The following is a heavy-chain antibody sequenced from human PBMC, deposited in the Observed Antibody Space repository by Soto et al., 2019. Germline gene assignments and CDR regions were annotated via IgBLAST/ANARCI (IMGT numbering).Heavy chain of an antibody. CDR2: IIPIFGTA. Sequence: ASAKVSWKASGGSFSSYAISWVRQAPGEGLEWMGGIIPIFGTANYAQKFQGRVTITADESTSTAYMELSSLRSEDTAVYYCAIESGSSSWDYYYSMEVWGQGSTDTVSS. CDR1: GGSFSSYA. J-gene: IGHJ6*02. D-gene: IGHD6-13*01. V-gene: IGHV1-69*13. CDR3: AIESGSSSWDYYYSMEV.